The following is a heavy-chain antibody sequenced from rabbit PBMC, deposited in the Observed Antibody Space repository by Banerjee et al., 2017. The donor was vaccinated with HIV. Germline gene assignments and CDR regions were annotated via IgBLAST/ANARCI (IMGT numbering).Heavy chain of an antibody. CDR3: ARFGASSSGYYEYYFNL. CDR1: GFDFSSYY. J-gene: IGHJ4*01. Sequence: QSLEESGGDLVKPGGSLTLSCKASGFDFSSYYMSWVRQAPGKGLEWIGIIYAGKGSTDYASWVNGRFTISSDNAQNTVDLQMNSLTAADTATYFCARFGASSSGYYEYYFNLWGPGTLVTVS. D-gene: IGHD1-1*01. CDR2: IYAGKGST. V-gene: IGHV1S7*01.